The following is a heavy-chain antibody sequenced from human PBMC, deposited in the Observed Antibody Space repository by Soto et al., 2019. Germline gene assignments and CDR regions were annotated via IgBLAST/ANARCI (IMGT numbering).Heavy chain of an antibody. V-gene: IGHV3-7*01. Sequence: PRGSLILSWAASRFTFSSYWMSWVLQAPGKGLEWVANIKQDGSEKYYVDSVKGRFTISRDNAKNSLYLQMNSLRAEDTAVYYCARYTRLVTPEIHYCYYMDVWGKGTTVSVSS. CDR1: RFTFSSYW. J-gene: IGHJ6*03. CDR3: ARYTRLVTPEIHYCYYMDV. D-gene: IGHD3-9*01. CDR2: IKQDGSEK.